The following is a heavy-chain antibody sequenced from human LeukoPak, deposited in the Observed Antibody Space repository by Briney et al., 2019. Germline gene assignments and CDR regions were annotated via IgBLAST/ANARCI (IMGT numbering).Heavy chain of an antibody. CDR3: ARDQEGFDY. J-gene: IGHJ4*02. V-gene: IGHV1-46*01. Sequence: GASVKVSCKASGYTFSNYPTIWVRQAPGQGLEWMGMIYPRDGSTSYAQRFQDRVTVTRDTSTSTVHMELSGLRSEDTAVYYCARDQEGFDYWGQGTQVTVSS. CDR1: GYTFSNYP. CDR2: IYPRDGST.